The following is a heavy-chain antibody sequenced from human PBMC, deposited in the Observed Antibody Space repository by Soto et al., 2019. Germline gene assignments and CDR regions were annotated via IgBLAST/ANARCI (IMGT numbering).Heavy chain of an antibody. CDR2: ISYDGSNK. J-gene: IGHJ6*02. Sequence: PGGSLRLSCAASGFTFSSYAMHWVRQAPAKGLEWVAVISYDGSNKYYADSVKGRFTISRDNSKNTLYLQMNSLRAEDTAVYYCASDMASSSTVYGMDVWGQGTTVTVSS. CDR1: GFTFSSYA. CDR3: ASDMASSSTVYGMDV. D-gene: IGHD3-10*01. V-gene: IGHV3-30-3*01.